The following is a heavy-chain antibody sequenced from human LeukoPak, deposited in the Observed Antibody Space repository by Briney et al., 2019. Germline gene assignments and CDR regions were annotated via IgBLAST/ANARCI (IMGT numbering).Heavy chain of an antibody. CDR2: ISVKGGGT. D-gene: IGHD2-15*01. CDR3: AKRTPYFFDY. J-gene: IGHJ4*02. CDR1: GFTFSNYA. Sequence: GGSLRLSCAASGFTFSNYAMSWVRQAPGKGLEWVSSISVKGGGTFCADSVKGRFTISRDNSKNTLYLQMNSLRAEDTAVYYCAKRTPYFFDYWGQGTLVTVSS. V-gene: IGHV3-23*01.